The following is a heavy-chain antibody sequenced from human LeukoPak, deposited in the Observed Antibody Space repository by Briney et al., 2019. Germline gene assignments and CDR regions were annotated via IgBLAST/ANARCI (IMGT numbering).Heavy chain of an antibody. CDR1: GGSISSSSYY. J-gene: IGHJ3*02. D-gene: IGHD1-26*01. Sequence: PSETLSLTCTVSGGSISSSSYYWGWIRQPPGKGLEWIGSIYYSGSTYYNPSLKSRVTISVDTSKNQFSLKLSSVTAADTAVYYCARGVIGSYYAFDIWGQGTMVTVSS. V-gene: IGHV4-39*07. CDR3: ARGVIGSYYAFDI. CDR2: IYYSGST.